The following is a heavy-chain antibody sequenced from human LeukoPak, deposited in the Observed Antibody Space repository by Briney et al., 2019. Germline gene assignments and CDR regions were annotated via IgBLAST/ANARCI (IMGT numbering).Heavy chain of an antibody. V-gene: IGHV1-18*01. Sequence: ASVKVSCKASGYTFTSYGISWVRQAPGQGLEWMGWISAYNGNTNYAQKLQGRVTMTTDTSTSTAYMELRSLRSDDTAVYYCARATTVTYGSYYFDCWGQGTLVTVSS. CDR2: ISAYNGNT. CDR3: ARATTVTYGSYYFDC. J-gene: IGHJ4*02. CDR1: GYTFTSYG. D-gene: IGHD4-17*01.